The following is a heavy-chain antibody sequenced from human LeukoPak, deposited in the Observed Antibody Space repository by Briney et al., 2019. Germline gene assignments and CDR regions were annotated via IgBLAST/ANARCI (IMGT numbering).Heavy chain of an antibody. Sequence: GGSLRLSCAASGFTFSSYAMHWVRQAPGKGLEWVAVISYDGSNKYYADSVKGRFTISRDNSKNTLYLQMNSLRAEDTAVYYCARAITIYAPRRYGMDVWGQGTTVTVSS. V-gene: IGHV3-30-3*01. D-gene: IGHD3-3*01. CDR3: ARAITIYAPRRYGMDV. CDR1: GFTFSSYA. J-gene: IGHJ6*02. CDR2: ISYDGSNK.